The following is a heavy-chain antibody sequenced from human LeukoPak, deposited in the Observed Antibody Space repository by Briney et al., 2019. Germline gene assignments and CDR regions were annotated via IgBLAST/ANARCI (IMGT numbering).Heavy chain of an antibody. V-gene: IGHV4-39*01. CDR3: ARHYHCSGGSCSNYFDY. CDR1: GGSISSSSYY. D-gene: IGHD2-15*01. CDR2: IYYSGST. Sequence: SKTLSLTCTVSGGSISSSSYYWGWIRQPPGKGLEWIGSIYYSGSTYYNPSLKSRVTISVDTSKNQFSLKLSSVTAADTAVYYCARHYHCSGGSCSNYFDYWGQGTLVTVSS. J-gene: IGHJ4*02.